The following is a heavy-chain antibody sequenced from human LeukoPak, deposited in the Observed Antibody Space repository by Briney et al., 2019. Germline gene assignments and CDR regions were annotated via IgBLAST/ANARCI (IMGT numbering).Heavy chain of an antibody. CDR3: ARASDYYVFWSGYYRDPYLDY. D-gene: IGHD3-3*01. J-gene: IGHJ4*02. Sequence: GGSLRLSCAASGFTFSSYSMNWVRQAPGKGLEWVSSISSSSSYIYYADSVKGRFTISRDNAKNSLYLQMNSLRAEDTAVYYCARASDYYVFWSGYYRDPYLDYWGRGTLVTVSS. CDR1: GFTFSSYS. V-gene: IGHV3-21*01. CDR2: ISSSSSYI.